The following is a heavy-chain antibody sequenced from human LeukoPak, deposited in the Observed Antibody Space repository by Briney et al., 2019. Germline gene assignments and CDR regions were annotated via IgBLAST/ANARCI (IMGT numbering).Heavy chain of an antibody. CDR1: GFTFSNYE. D-gene: IGHD1-14*01. Sequence: GGSLRLSCAASGFTFSNYEMHWVRQAPGKGLEWVSYISSSGSDIYYADSVKGRFTIPRDNAKNSLYLQMNSLRAEDTAVYYCARVVSGRADLLDYWGQGTLVTVSS. CDR3: ARVVSGRADLLDY. J-gene: IGHJ4*02. CDR2: ISSSGSDI. V-gene: IGHV3-48*03.